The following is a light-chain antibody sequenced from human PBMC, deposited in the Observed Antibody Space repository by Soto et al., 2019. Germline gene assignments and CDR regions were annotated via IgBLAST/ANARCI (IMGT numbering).Light chain of an antibody. J-gene: IGLJ2*01. CDR3: SSYTSSRTLL. CDR2: EVS. CDR1: SSDVGGYNY. V-gene: IGLV2-14*01. Sequence: QSVLTQPASVSGSPGQSITISCTGTSSDVGGYNYVSWYQQHPGKAPKLMIYEVSNRPSGVSNRFSGFKSGNTASLTISGLQAEDEADYYCSSYTSSRTLLFGGGTKVTVL.